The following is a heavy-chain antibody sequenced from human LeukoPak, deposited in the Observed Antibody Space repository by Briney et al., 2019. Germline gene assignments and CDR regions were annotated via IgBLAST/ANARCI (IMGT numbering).Heavy chain of an antibody. Sequence: KPSETLSLTCTVSGGSISSSSYYWGWIRQPPGKGLEWIGSIYYSGSTYYNPSLKSRVTISVDTSKNQFSLKLSSVTAADTAVYYCARVGTAMTPYDAFDIWGQGTMVTVSS. D-gene: IGHD5-18*01. CDR2: IYYSGST. J-gene: IGHJ3*02. CDR3: ARVGTAMTPYDAFDI. V-gene: IGHV4-39*07. CDR1: GGSISSSSYY.